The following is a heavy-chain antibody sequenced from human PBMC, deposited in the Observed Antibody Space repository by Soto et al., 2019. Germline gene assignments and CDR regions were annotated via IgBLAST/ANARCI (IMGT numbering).Heavy chain of an antibody. CDR3: ARGASGSFDN. J-gene: IGHJ4*02. V-gene: IGHV4-31*11. Sequence: LSLTCAVSGGSISSGGYYWSWIRQHPGRGLEWIGYIYYSGSTNYNPALKSRVTISGDTSKNQLSLKLSSVTAADTAVYFCARGASGSFDNWGQGTLVTVSS. D-gene: IGHD3-3*01. CDR2: IYYSGST. CDR1: GGSISSGGYY.